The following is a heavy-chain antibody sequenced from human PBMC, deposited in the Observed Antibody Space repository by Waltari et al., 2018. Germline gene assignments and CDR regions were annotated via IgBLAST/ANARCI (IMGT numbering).Heavy chain of an antibody. CDR3: ARDDGGITGTTYYFDY. CDR1: GFTFSSYW. CDR2: INSDGSST. D-gene: IGHD1-20*01. Sequence: EVQLVESGGGLVQPGGSLRLSCAASGFTFSSYWMHWVRQAPGKGLVWVSRINSDGSSTSYADSVKGRLTISRDNARNTLYLQMNSLRAEDTAVYYCARDDGGITGTTYYFDYWGQGTLVTVSS. J-gene: IGHJ4*02. V-gene: IGHV3-74*01.